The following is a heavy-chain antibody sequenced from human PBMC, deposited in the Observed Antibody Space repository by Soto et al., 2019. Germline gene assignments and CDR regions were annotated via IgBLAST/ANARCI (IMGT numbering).Heavy chain of an antibody. Sequence: EVQLVESGGGLVQPGGSLRLSCAASGFTFGDYWMSWVRQAPGKGLEWVANIKPDGSEKYYVDSVRGRFTISRDNAKNSLYLQMNSQRVEDTAVYYCARVGLHPYYFDYWGQGTLVTVSS. J-gene: IGHJ4*02. CDR1: GFTFGDYW. V-gene: IGHV3-7*01. CDR3: ARVGLHPYYFDY. D-gene: IGHD4-4*01. CDR2: IKPDGSEK.